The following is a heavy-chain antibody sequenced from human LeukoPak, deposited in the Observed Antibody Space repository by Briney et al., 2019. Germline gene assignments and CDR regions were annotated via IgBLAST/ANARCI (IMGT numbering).Heavy chain of an antibody. V-gene: IGHV1-69*05. J-gene: IGHJ4*02. CDR2: TIPIFGTA. CDR3: ARGLKPEYISGWHEPDY. Sequence: SVKVSCKASGGTFISYAISWLRQAPGQGLEWVGGTIPIFGTANYAQKFQGRVTITTDESTSTAYMELSSLRSQDTAVYYCARGLKPEYISGWHEPDYLGQGTLVTVSS. D-gene: IGHD6-19*01. CDR1: GGTFISYA.